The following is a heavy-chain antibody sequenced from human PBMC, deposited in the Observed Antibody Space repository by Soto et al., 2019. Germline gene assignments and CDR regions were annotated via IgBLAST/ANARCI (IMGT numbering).Heavy chain of an antibody. CDR1: GFTFSSYA. J-gene: IGHJ4*02. Sequence: GGSLRLSCAASGFTFSSYAMHWVRQAPGKGLEWVAVISYDGSNKYYADSVKGRFTISRDNSKNTLYLQMNSLRAEDTAVYYCARDHYGDSPDYFDYWGQGTLVTVSS. D-gene: IGHD4-17*01. CDR3: ARDHYGDSPDYFDY. V-gene: IGHV3-30-3*01. CDR2: ISYDGSNK.